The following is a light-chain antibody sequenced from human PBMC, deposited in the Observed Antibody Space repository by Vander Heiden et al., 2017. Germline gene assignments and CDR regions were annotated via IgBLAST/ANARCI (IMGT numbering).Light chain of an antibody. V-gene: IGKV3-20*01. J-gene: IGKJ1*01. CDR2: DVS. CDR1: RSVSSRF. CDR3: QQYASSRT. Sequence: EVVLTQSPGHLSLSPGQRATLSCIASRSVSSRFLAWYQQKPGQAPRLPVYDVSTRATGIPDRFSGSVSVTDFTLTIRRLEPEDSAVYYCQQYASSRTFGQGTKLEI.